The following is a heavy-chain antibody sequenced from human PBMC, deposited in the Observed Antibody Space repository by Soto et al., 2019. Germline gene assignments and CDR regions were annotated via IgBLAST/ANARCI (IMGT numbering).Heavy chain of an antibody. CDR1: GYTFTTYA. CDR3: ARDVHGDYVLDY. V-gene: IGHV1-3*04. CDR2: INTGNGRT. J-gene: IGHJ4*02. D-gene: IGHD4-17*01. Sequence: ASVKVSCADCGYTFTTYAIHWVRQAPGQRLEWMGWINTGNGRTKYSPKFQGRVTITRDTSASTVYMELSSLRSEDTALYYCARDVHGDYVLDYWGQGTLVTVSS.